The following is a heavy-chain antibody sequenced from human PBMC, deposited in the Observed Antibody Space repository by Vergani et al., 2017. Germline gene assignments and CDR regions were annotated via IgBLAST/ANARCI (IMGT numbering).Heavy chain of an antibody. CDR3: ARGVYYDFWSALSSCYYYYMDV. J-gene: IGHJ6*03. CDR1: GFTFSSYS. Sequence: QVQLVESGGGVVQPGRSLRLSCAASGFTFSSYSMHWVRQAPGKGLEWVAVISYDGSNKYYADSVKGRFTISRDNSNNTLYLQMNSLRAEDTAVYYCARGVYYDFWSALSSCYYYYMDVWGKGTTVTVSS. V-gene: IGHV3-30-3*01. CDR2: ISYDGSNK. D-gene: IGHD3-3*01.